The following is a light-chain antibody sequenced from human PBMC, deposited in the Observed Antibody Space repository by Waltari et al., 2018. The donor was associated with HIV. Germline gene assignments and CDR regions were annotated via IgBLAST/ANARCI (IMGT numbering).Light chain of an antibody. Sequence: QSVLTQPPSASGTPGQRVTISCSGSRSNIGNNDVYWFQHLPGTAANLSSSDTNRRTSGAPDPVTVSKSGTLASLAISGLRSEDEADYYCDAWDNSLSGRVSGGGTKLTVL. CDR3: DAWDNSLSGRV. CDR1: RSNIGNND. CDR2: DTN. J-gene: IGLJ3*02. V-gene: IGLV1-47*01.